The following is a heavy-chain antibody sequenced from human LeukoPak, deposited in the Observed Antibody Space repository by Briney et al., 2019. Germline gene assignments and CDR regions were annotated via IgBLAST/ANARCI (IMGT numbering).Heavy chain of an antibody. Sequence: GGSLRLSCVASGFTFSNYAMNWVRQAPGKGLEWVSLISDSGTSTYYPDSVKGRFTISRDNSKNTVYLQMNSLRAEDTAVYYCAKGVSGYGSGRPFDYWGQGTLVTVSS. D-gene: IGHD3-10*01. CDR1: GFTFSNYA. J-gene: IGHJ4*02. CDR3: AKGVSGYGSGRPFDY. V-gene: IGHV3-23*01. CDR2: ISDSGTST.